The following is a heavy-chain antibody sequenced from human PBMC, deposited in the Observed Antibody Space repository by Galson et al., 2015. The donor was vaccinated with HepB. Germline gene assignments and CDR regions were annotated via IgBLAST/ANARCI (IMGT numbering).Heavy chain of an antibody. Sequence: PALVKPTQTLTLTCTFSGFSLSTSGVGVGWIRQPPGKALEWLALIYWDDDKRYSPSLKSRLTITKDISKNQVVLTMTNMDPVDTATYYCARTSITMIVVTYFDYWGQGTLVTVSS. D-gene: IGHD3-22*01. CDR2: IYWDDDK. CDR3: ARTSITMIVVTYFDY. J-gene: IGHJ4*02. CDR1: GFSLSTSGVG. V-gene: IGHV2-5*02.